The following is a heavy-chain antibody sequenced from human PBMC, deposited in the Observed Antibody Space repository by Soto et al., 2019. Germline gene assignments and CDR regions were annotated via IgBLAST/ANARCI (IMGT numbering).Heavy chain of an antibody. V-gene: IGHV4-34*01. CDR2: INHSGSS. D-gene: IGHD5-18*01. CDR1: GGSFXGYI. Sequence: PSETLSLTCAVSGGSFXGYIWTWIRQTPGKGLQWIGQINHSGSSIYNPSLKNRVTISTMSENQFSLKLSSVTAADTAAYYCARQVRLSTPYSNAYYFDYWGQGTLVTVSS. CDR3: ARQVRLSTPYSNAYYFDY. J-gene: IGHJ4*02.